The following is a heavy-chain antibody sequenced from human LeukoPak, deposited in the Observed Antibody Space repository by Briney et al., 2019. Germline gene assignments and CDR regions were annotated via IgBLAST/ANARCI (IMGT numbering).Heavy chain of an antibody. CDR1: GGTFSSYA. V-gene: IGHV1-69*05. J-gene: IGHJ4*02. Sequence: SVKVSCKASGGTFSSYAISWVRQAPGQGLEWMGRIIPIFGTAIYAQKFQGRVTITTDESTSTAYMKLSSLRSENTAVYYCARMRRSSSWYQPHLFDYWGQGTLVTVSS. CDR3: ARMRRSSSWYQPHLFDY. D-gene: IGHD6-13*01. CDR2: IIPIFGTA.